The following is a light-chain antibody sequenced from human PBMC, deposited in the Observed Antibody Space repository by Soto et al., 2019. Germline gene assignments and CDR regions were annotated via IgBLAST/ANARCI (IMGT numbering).Light chain of an antibody. CDR3: QQRTNWIT. J-gene: IGKJ5*01. V-gene: IGKV3-11*01. CDR1: QSVSSN. CDR2: DVS. Sequence: EIVMTQSPATLSVSPGERATLSCRASQSVSSNLAWYQQKPGQAPRLLIYDVSSRATGIPARFSGSGSGTDFTLTISSLEPEDFAVYYCQQRTNWITFGQGTRLEIK.